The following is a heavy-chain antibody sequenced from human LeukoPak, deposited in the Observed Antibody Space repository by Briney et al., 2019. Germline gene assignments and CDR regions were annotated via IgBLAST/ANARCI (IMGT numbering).Heavy chain of an antibody. D-gene: IGHD2-2*01. CDR3: AREFYQGYFDY. Sequence: PSETLSLTCTVSGGSISSSSYYWGWIRQPPGKGLEWIGSIYYSGSTYYNPSLKSRVTISVDTSKNQFSLKLSSVTAADTAVYYCAREFYQGYFDYWGQGTLVTVSS. V-gene: IGHV4-39*07. CDR2: IYYSGST. CDR1: GGSISSSSYY. J-gene: IGHJ4*02.